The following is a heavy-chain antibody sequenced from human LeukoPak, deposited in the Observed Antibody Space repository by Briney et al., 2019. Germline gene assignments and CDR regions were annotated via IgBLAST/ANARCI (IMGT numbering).Heavy chain of an antibody. D-gene: IGHD5-12*01. J-gene: IGHJ4*02. CDR2: ISAYNGNT. CDR1: GYTFSSYG. Sequence: VASVKVSCKASGYTFSSYGISWVRQAPGQGLEWMGWISAYNGNTNYAQKFQGRVTMTRNTSISTAYMELSSLRPEDTAVYYCARGNSGYDLYYFDYWGQGTLVTVSS. CDR3: ARGNSGYDLYYFDY. V-gene: IGHV1-18*01.